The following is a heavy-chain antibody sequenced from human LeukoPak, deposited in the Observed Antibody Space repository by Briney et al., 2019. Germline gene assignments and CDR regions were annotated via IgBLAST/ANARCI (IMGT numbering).Heavy chain of an antibody. CDR3: ARSYFDWSYGGYYYGMDV. CDR2: IYTSGST. V-gene: IGHV4-4*07. CDR1: GGSISSYY. J-gene: IGHJ6*02. D-gene: IGHD3-9*01. Sequence: SETLSLTCTVSGGSISSYYWSWIRQPAGKGLEWIGRIYTSGSTNYNPSLKSRVTMSVDTSKNQFSLKLSSVTAADTAVYYCARSYFDWSYGGYYYGMDVWGQGTTVTVSS.